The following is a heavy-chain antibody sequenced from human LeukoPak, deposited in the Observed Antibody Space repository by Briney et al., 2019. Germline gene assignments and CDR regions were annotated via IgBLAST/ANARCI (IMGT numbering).Heavy chain of an antibody. CDR2: ISGSGGST. J-gene: IGHJ4*02. V-gene: IGHV3-23*01. Sequence: PAGSLTLSCAASGFTFSSYAMSWVRQAPGKGLEWDSAISGSGGSTYYADSVKGRLTISRDNSKNTLYLQMNSLRAEDTAVYYCAKDVVGFGSGWYFDYWGQGTLVTVSS. CDR3: AKDVVGFGSGWYFDY. D-gene: IGHD6-19*01. CDR1: GFTFSSYA.